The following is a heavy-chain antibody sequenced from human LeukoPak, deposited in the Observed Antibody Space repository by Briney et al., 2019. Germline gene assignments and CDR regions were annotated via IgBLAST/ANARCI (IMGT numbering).Heavy chain of an antibody. Sequence: GGSLRLSCAASEFTVSSNYMSWVRQAPGKGLEWVSVIYSGGSTYYADSVKGRFTISRDNSKNTLYLQMNSLRAEDTAVYYCARDVYCSGGSCQQNWGQGTLVTVSS. CDR3: ARDVYCSGGSCQQN. CDR2: IYSGGST. D-gene: IGHD2-15*01. CDR1: EFTVSSNY. V-gene: IGHV3-66*01. J-gene: IGHJ4*02.